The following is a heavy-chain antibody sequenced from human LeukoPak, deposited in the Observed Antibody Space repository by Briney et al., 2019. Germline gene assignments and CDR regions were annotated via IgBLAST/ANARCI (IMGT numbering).Heavy chain of an antibody. CDR2: IYYSGGT. CDR1: GGSVSSSSYY. Sequence: TSETLSLTCTVSGGSVSSSSYYWGWIRQPPGKGLEWIGTIYYSGGTYYNPSLKSRVTISVDTSKNHFSLKLSSVTAADTAVYYCASRYDYSNYIDYWGQGTLVTVSS. V-gene: IGHV4-39*02. D-gene: IGHD4-11*01. CDR3: ASRYDYSNYIDY. J-gene: IGHJ4*02.